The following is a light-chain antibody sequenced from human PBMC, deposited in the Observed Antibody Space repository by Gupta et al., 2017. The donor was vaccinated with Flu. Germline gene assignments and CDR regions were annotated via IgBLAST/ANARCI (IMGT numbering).Light chain of an antibody. CDR2: LVS. CDR1: QVLLYSDGNTY. J-gene: IGKJ1*01. CDR3: MQGAHWPWT. Sequence: DVVMTQPPLSLPVTVGQPAPISCRSSQVLLYSDGNTYLHWFQQRPGHSPRRLIHLVSYRDSGVPDIFSGSGSGTDFTLKISRVEAEDVRVYFCMQGAHWPWTFGQGTKVEIK. V-gene: IGKV2-30*01.